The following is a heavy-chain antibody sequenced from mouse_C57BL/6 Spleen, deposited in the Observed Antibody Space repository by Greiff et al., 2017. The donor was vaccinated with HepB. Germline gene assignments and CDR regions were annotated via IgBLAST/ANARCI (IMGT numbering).Heavy chain of an antibody. CDR3: ARSSGYGSSYYFDY. Sequence: VQLQQSGPELVKPGASVKISCKASGYAFSSSWMNWVKQRPGKGLEWIGRIYPGDGDTNYNGKFKGKATLTADKSSSTAYMQLSSLTSEDSAVYCCARSSGYGSSYYFDYWGQGTTLTVSS. J-gene: IGHJ2*01. D-gene: IGHD1-1*01. CDR1: GYAFSSSW. CDR2: IYPGDGDT. V-gene: IGHV1-82*01.